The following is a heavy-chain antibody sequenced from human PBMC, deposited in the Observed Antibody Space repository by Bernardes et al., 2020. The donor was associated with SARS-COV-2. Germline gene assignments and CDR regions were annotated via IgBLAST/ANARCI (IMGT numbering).Heavy chain of an antibody. CDR3: ARDVGGTDWRFGFDV. CDR2: ISDAGMYN. V-gene: IGHV3-21*01. D-gene: IGHD3-9*01. J-gene: IGHJ3*01. Sequence: GGSLRLSCVASGFTFRNSLFSWFRQAPGPGLEWVSTISDAGMYNYYGDSVRGRFTTSRDNTRTSVFLQMESLRAEDTAVYYCARDVGGTDWRFGFDVWGPGTMVNV. CDR1: GFTFRNSL.